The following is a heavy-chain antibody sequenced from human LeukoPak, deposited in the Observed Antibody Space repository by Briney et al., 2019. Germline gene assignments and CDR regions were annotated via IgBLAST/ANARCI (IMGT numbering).Heavy chain of an antibody. V-gene: IGHV1-8*01. CDR3: ARRVSYGDFDY. CDR2: MNPNSGNT. CDR1: GYTFTSYD. Sequence: ASVKVSCKTSGYTFTSYDVNWVRQATGQGLEWMGWMNPNSGNTGCAQKFQGRVTITRNTSISTAYMQLSSLRSEDTAVYYCARRVSYGDFDYWGQGTLVTVSS. D-gene: IGHD4-17*01. J-gene: IGHJ4*02.